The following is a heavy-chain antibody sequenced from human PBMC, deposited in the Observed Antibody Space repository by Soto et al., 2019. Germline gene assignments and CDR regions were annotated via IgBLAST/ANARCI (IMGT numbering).Heavy chain of an antibody. V-gene: IGHV4-38-2*01. CDR3: ARVSYFDGGGFFYYFDY. D-gene: IGHD3-22*01. CDR2: MYHSGST. J-gene: IGHJ4*02. CDR1: GYSISSGYY. Sequence: ETLSLTCAVSGYSISSGYYWGWIRQPPGKGLQWIGNMYHSGSTYYNPSLKSRVTISIDTSKNQFSLKLSSVTAADEAIYYCARVSYFDGGGFFYYFDYWGQGTLVTVSS.